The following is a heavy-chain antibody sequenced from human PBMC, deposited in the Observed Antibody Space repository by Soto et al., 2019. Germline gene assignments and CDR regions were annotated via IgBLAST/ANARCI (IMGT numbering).Heavy chain of an antibody. CDR1: GFTFRSYA. Sequence: GGSLRLSCTASGFTFRSYAMYWVRQAPGKGLEWVSFITGTSNTKYYADSVKGRFTISRDDAKNSLYLQMNSLRDEDTAVYYCVRGLERYFDYWGQGTPVTVSS. D-gene: IGHD2-15*01. J-gene: IGHJ4*02. CDR3: VRGLERYFDY. CDR2: ITGTSNTK. V-gene: IGHV3-48*02.